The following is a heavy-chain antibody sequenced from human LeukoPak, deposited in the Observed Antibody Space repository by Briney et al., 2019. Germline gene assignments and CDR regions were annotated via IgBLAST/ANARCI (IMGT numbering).Heavy chain of an antibody. J-gene: IGHJ2*01. CDR1: GFTFSRHS. V-gene: IGHV3-21*01. D-gene: IGHD1-26*01. CDR2: SSTSSSYI. CDR3: ARDPENVSGSHSHFDL. Sequence: GGTLRLSCAASGFTFSRHSMNWVRQAPGKGLEWVSSSSTSSSYIYYADSVKGRFTISRDNAKNSLYLQMNSLRAEDTAVYYCARDPENVSGSHSHFDLWGRGTLVTVSS.